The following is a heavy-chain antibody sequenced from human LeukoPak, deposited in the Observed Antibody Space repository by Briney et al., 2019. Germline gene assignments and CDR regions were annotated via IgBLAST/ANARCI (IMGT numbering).Heavy chain of an antibody. J-gene: IGHJ4*02. CDR1: GGSFSGYY. V-gene: IGHV4-34*01. D-gene: IGHD3-16*02. CDR3: ARADYVWGSYRYTTFDY. Sequence: SETLSLTCAVYGGSFSGYYWSWIRQPPGKWLEWIGEINHSGSTNYNPSLKSRVTISVDTSKNQFSLKLSSVTAADTAVYYCARADYVWGSYRYTTFDYWGQGTLVTVSS. CDR2: INHSGST.